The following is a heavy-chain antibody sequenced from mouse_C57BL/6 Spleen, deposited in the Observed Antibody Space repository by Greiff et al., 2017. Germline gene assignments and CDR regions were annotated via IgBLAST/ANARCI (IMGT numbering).Heavy chain of an antibody. CDR1: GYSITSGYY. Sequence: EVQLQEPGPGLVKPSQSLSLTCSVTGYSITSGYYWNWIRQFPGNKLEWMGYISSDGSNNYNPSLINRNSITRGTSKNQFFLMLNSVTTEDTATFYCARGDDGAWFGYWGQGTLVTVSA. J-gene: IGHJ3*01. CDR2: ISSDGSN. CDR3: ARGDDGAWFGY. D-gene: IGHD1-1*01. V-gene: IGHV3-6*01.